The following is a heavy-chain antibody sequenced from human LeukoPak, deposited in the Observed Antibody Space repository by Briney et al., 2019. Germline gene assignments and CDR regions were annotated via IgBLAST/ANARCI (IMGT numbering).Heavy chain of an antibody. J-gene: IGHJ6*02. CDR2: ISGSGGST. V-gene: IGHV3-23*01. CDR3: AKKGDNYDYGMDV. Sequence: GGSLTLSCAASGFTFTSYVMSWVRQAPGKGLEWVSDISGSGGSTYYADSVKGRFTISRDNSRNTLYLQMNSLRAEDAAVYYCAKKGDNYDYGMDVWGQGTTVTVSS. D-gene: IGHD2-21*02. CDR1: GFTFTSYV.